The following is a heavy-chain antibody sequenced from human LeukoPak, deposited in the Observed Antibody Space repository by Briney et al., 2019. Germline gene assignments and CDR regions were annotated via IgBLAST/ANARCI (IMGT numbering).Heavy chain of an antibody. D-gene: IGHD5-24*01. CDR2: INPNSGGT. Sequence: ASVKVSYKASGCSFTGYYMHWVRQAPGQGLEWMGRINPNSGGTNYAQKFQGRVTMTRDTSISTAYMELSRLRSDDTAVYYCARDAATIAEYYFDYWGQGTLVTVSS. CDR1: GCSFTGYY. V-gene: IGHV1-2*06. CDR3: ARDAATIAEYYFDY. J-gene: IGHJ4*02.